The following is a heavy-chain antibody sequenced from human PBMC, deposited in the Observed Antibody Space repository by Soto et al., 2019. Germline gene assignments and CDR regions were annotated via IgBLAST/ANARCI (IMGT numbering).Heavy chain of an antibody. CDR3: AKESSGGGVYLLDY. CDR1: GFTFSIYA. Sequence: EVQLLDSGGGLVQPGGSLRLSCAASGFTFSIYAMSWVRQAPGEGLERVSSISGSGGSTYYADSVKGRFTISRDNSKNTVYLHMNSLRAEDTALYYCAKESSGGGVYLLDYWGQGTLVTVSS. V-gene: IGHV3-23*01. CDR2: ISGSGGST. J-gene: IGHJ4*02. D-gene: IGHD3-16*01.